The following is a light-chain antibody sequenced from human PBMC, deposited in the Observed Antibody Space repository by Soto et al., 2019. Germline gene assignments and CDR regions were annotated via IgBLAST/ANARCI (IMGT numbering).Light chain of an antibody. J-gene: IGKJ5*01. CDR3: QQRSKWPPKIT. CDR2: DAF. CDR1: QSVSSY. Sequence: EIVLTQSPAILSVSPGEGATLSCRASQSVSSYLAWYQQKPGQAPTLLIYDAFNRATGIPARFSGSGSGTDFTLTISSLEPEDFAVYYCQQRSKWPPKITFGQGTRLEIK. V-gene: IGKV3-11*01.